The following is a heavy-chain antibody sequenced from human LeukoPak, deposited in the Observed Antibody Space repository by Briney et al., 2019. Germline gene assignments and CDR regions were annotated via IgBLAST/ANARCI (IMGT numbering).Heavy chain of an antibody. Sequence: GGSLRLSCAASGFTFRDYYMSWIRQAPGKGLELVAYISGSGSTIYYADSVKGRFTISRDNAKNSLYLQMNSLGAEDTAVYYCARRSGSYQADFDYWGQGTLVTVSS. V-gene: IGHV3-11*01. CDR3: ARRSGSYQADFDY. CDR1: GFTFRDYY. CDR2: ISGSGSTI. J-gene: IGHJ4*02. D-gene: IGHD1-26*01.